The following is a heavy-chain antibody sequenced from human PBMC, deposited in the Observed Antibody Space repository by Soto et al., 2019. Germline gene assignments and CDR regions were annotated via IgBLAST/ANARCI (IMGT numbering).Heavy chain of an antibody. Sequence: AETLSLTCTASGGSISSDFWSWIGRPAGKGLEWIGRIYTTGSTNYNPSLKSRVTMSVDTSKNQCSLKLSSVTAADTAVYYCARCPDYDSRWFDYWGQGALVTVSS. V-gene: IGHV4-4*07. CDR1: GGSISSDF. CDR2: IYTTGST. CDR3: ARCPDYDSRWFDY. J-gene: IGHJ4*02. D-gene: IGHD3-22*01.